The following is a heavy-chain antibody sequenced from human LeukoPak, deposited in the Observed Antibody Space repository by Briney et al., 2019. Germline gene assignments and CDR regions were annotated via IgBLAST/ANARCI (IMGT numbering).Heavy chain of an antibody. D-gene: IGHD2-2*01. CDR3: AKVRLGYCSSTSCPWADY. V-gene: IGHV3-30*02. Sequence: PGGSLRLSCAASGFTFSSYGMHWVRQAPGKGLEWVAFIRYDGSNKYYADSVKGRFTISRDNSKNTLYLQMNSLRAEDTAVYYCAKVRLGYCSSTSCPWADYWGQGTLVTVSS. CDR2: IRYDGSNK. J-gene: IGHJ4*02. CDR1: GFTFSSYG.